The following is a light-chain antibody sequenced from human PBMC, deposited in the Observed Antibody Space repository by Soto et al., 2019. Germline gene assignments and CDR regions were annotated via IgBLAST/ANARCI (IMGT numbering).Light chain of an antibody. CDR3: CSFAAMSGYV. Sequence: QSALTQPRSVSGSPGQSVTISCTGTSSDVGAYDHVSWYQQHPGKAPKLMIHDVTQRPSGVPDRLSGSKSGNTASLTISGLQAEDEADYSCCSFAAMSGYVFGTGTKLTVL. J-gene: IGLJ1*01. CDR2: DVT. V-gene: IGLV2-11*01. CDR1: SSDVGAYDH.